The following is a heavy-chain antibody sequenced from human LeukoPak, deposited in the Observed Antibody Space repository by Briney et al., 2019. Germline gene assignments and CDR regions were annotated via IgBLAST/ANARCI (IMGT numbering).Heavy chain of an antibody. CDR2: ISYDGSNK. D-gene: IGHD4-17*01. V-gene: IGHV3-30*01. CDR1: GFTSSSYA. CDR3: ARGDGDYAPDYYYYGMDV. Sequence: GGSLRLSCAASGFTSSSYAMHWVRQAPGKGLEWVAVISYDGSNKYYADSVKGRFTISRDNSKNTLYLQMNSLRAEDTAVYYCARGDGDYAPDYYYYGMDVWGQGTTVTVSS. J-gene: IGHJ6*02.